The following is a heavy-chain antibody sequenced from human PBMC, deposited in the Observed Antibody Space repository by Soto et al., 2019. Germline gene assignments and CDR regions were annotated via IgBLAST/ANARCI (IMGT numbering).Heavy chain of an antibody. V-gene: IGHV4-30-4*01. J-gene: IGHJ4*02. CDR2: IYYSGNT. D-gene: IGHD1-26*01. Sequence: SETLSLTCTVSGDSISSGDYYWSWIRQPPGKGLEWIGCIYYSGNTYYNPSLKRRFSISVDTSKNQFSLKLSSVTAADTAVYYCARVYSGSYSDYRGQGTLVTVSS. CDR3: ARVYSGSYSDY. CDR1: GDSISSGDYY.